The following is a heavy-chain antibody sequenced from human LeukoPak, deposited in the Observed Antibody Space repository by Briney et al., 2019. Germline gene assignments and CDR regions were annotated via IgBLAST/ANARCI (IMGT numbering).Heavy chain of an antibody. CDR1: GVSIIDGNYH. Sequence: SETLSLTCSLSGVSIIDGNYHWTCIRQPAGKGLEWIGRIYKSGSTNYNPSLKSRDTLSVDTSNNQFFLELNSVTAADTAVYFSARDGSLAPGSYWGQGTLVVVSS. CDR2: IYKSGST. CDR3: ARDGSLAPGSY. J-gene: IGHJ4*02. D-gene: IGHD2-15*01. V-gene: IGHV4-61*02.